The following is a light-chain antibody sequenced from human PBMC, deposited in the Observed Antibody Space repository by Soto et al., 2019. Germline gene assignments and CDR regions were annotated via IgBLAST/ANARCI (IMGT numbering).Light chain of an antibody. CDR1: SSDVGGYNY. Sequence: QSALTQPPSASGSPGQSVTISCTGTSSDVGGYNYVSWYQQHPGKAPKLMIYEVSNRPSGVSNRFSGSKSGNTASLTISGLQAEDEADYYCSSYTGSSTLVFGGGTKLTVL. CDR2: EVS. CDR3: SSYTGSSTLV. V-gene: IGLV2-14*01. J-gene: IGLJ2*01.